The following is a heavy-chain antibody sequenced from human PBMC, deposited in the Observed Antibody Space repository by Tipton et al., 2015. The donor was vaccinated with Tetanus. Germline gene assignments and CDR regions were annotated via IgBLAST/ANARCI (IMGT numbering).Heavy chain of an antibody. CDR2: IYYSGST. V-gene: IGHV4-30-4*01. CDR3: ARASSGWYGLDFDY. Sequence: TLSLTCTVSGGSTSSGDYYWSWIRQPPGKGLEWIGYIYYSGSTYYNPSLKSRVTISVDTSKNQFSLKLSSVTAADTAVYYCARASSGWYGLDFDYWGQGTLVTVSS. D-gene: IGHD6-19*01. J-gene: IGHJ4*02. CDR1: GGSTSSGDYY.